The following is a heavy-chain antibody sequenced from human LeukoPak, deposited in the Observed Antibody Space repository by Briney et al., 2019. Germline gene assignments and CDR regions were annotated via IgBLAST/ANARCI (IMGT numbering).Heavy chain of an antibody. V-gene: IGHV3-64*01. CDR2: INNNGDST. D-gene: IGHD3-22*01. Sequence: PGGSLRLSCAASGFTFSSYAMSWVRQAPGKGLEFVSTINNNGDSTYYGNSVKGRFTISRDNSKNTLYLQMDSLRPDDTAIYYCARDRSSYCTCLLDYWGQGTLVTVSS. CDR3: ARDRSSYCTCLLDY. J-gene: IGHJ4*02. CDR1: GFTFSSYA.